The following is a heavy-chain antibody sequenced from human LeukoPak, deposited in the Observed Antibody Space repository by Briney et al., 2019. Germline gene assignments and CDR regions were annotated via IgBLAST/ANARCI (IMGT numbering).Heavy chain of an antibody. CDR3: AKEIYGGDHYFDY. CDR1: GFTFSSHA. CDR2: ISGSGGST. V-gene: IGHV3-23*01. Sequence: GGSLRLSCVASGFTFSSHAMSWVRHAPGKGLESVSLISGSGGSTDYADSVKGRFTISRDNSKNTLYLQMNSLRAEDTAVYYCAKEIYGGDHYFDYWGQGTLVTVSS. D-gene: IGHD4-23*01. J-gene: IGHJ4*02.